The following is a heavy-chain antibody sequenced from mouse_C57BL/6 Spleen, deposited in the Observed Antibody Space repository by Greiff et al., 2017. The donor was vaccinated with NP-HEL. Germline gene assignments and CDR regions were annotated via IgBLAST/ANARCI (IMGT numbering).Heavy chain of an antibody. CDR2: IYPGDGDT. CDR3: ARREDYYGSAGYFDV. J-gene: IGHJ1*03. Sequence: QVHVKQSGAELVKPGASVKISCKASGYAFSSYWMNWVKQRPGKGLEWIGQIYPGDGDTNYNGKFKGKATLTADKSSSTAYMQLSSLTSEDSAVYFCARREDYYGSAGYFDVWGTGTTVTVSS. V-gene: IGHV1-80*01. CDR1: GYAFSSYW. D-gene: IGHD1-1*01.